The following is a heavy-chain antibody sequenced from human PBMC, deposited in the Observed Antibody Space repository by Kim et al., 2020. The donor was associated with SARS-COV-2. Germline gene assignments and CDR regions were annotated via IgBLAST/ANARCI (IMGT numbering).Heavy chain of an antibody. Sequence: ASVKVSCKASGYTFTSYAIHWVRQAPGQRLEWLGWINAGNGDTRYSQMLQGRLTITRDTSANTVYMELNSLRSEDTAVYFCARRLAGTAGAFDFWGQGTMLTVSA. CDR2: INAGNGDT. J-gene: IGHJ3*01. CDR1: GYTFTSYA. V-gene: IGHV1-3*01. CDR3: ARRLAGTAGAFDF. D-gene: IGHD2-21*02.